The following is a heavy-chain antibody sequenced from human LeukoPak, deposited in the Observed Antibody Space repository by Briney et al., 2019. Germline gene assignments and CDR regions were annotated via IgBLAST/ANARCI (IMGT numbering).Heavy chain of an antibody. V-gene: IGHV4-34*01. CDR3: ARDLDWNYADY. Sequence: SETLSLTCTVYGGSFSSSYWTWIRQPPGKGLEWIGEISRSGSTKYNPSLKSRVTMSVDSSKNQFSLILISVTAADTAVYYCARDLDWNYADYWGQGTLVTVSS. CDR2: ISRSGST. D-gene: IGHD1-7*01. CDR1: GGSFSSSY. J-gene: IGHJ4*02.